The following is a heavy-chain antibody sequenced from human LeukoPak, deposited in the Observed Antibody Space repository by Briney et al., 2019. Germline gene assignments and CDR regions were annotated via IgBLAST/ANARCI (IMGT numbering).Heavy chain of an antibody. D-gene: IGHD2-15*01. J-gene: IGHJ4*02. CDR1: EGTFSSYA. Sequence: GASVKVSCKASEGTFSSYAISWVRQAPGQGLEWMGGIIPIFGTANYAQKFQGRVTITADKSTSTAYMELSSLRSEDTAVYYCAIECSGGSCYSGNDYWGQGTLVTVSS. CDR2: IIPIFGTA. CDR3: AIECSGGSCYSGNDY. V-gene: IGHV1-69*06.